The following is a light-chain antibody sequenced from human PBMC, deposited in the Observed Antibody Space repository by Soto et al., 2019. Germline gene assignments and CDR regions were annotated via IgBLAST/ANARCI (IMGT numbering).Light chain of an antibody. V-gene: IGKV3-15*01. CDR3: QKYNNWPIT. Sequence: IVMTQSPATLSVSPGERATLSWRASQSVSSILAWYQQKPGQAPRLLIYGASTRATGIPARFSGSGSGTQFTLTISSLQSEDFASYYCQKYNNWPITFGQGTRLEI. CDR2: GAS. J-gene: IGKJ5*01. CDR1: QSVSSI.